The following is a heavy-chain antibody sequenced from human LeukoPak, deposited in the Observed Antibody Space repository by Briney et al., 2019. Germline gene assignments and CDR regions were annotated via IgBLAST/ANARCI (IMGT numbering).Heavy chain of an antibody. Sequence: ASVKVSCKASGGTFSSYAISWVRQAPGQGLEWMGGIIPIFGTANYAQKFQGRVTITADESTSTAYMELSSLRSEDTAVYYCARAGYDFWSGYSYYYYGMDVWGQGTTVTVSS. J-gene: IGHJ6*02. V-gene: IGHV1-69*01. CDR2: IIPIFGTA. D-gene: IGHD3-3*01. CDR3: ARAGYDFWSGYSYYYYGMDV. CDR1: GGTFSSYA.